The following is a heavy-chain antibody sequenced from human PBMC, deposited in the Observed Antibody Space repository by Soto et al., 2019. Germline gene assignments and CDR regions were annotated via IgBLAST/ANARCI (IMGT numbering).Heavy chain of an antibody. J-gene: IGHJ5*02. Sequence: SETLSLTCAVYGGSFSGYYWSWIRQPPGKGLEWIGEINHSGSTNYNPSLKSRVTISVDTSKNQFSLKLSSVTAADTAVYYCALRPWYNWFDPWAREPWSPSPQ. V-gene: IGHV4-34*01. D-gene: IGHD2-8*02. CDR2: INHSGST. CDR3: ALRPWYNWFDP. CDR1: GGSFSGYY.